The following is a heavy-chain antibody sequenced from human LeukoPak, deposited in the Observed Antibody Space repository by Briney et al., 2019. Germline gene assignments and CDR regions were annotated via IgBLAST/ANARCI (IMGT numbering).Heavy chain of an antibody. CDR2: IYSDGNT. J-gene: IGHJ3*02. CDR3: ARDFSGRGDAFDI. D-gene: IGHD1-26*01. CDR1: GFTVSSNY. V-gene: IGHV3-53*01. Sequence: PGGSLRLSCAASGFTVSSNYMSWVRQAPGKGLEWVSVIYSDGNTYYADSVKGRFTISRDNSKNTLYLQMNSLRAEDTAVYYCARDFSGRGDAFDIWVQGTMVTVSS.